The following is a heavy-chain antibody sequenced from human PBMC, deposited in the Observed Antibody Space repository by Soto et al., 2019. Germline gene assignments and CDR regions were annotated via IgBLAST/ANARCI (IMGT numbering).Heavy chain of an antibody. CDR1: GFSLSTTGVG. CDR3: AHRVASGYAFDY. CDR2: IYGDDDK. J-gene: IGHJ4*02. V-gene: IGHV2-5*02. D-gene: IGHD5-12*01. Sequence: QITLKESGPTLVKPTQTLTLTCTFSGFSLSTTGVGVGWIRQPPGKALEWLALIYGDDDKRYSPSLKSRLTITQHTSKNHVVLTLANMHPVDTATYFCAHRVASGYAFDYWGQGNLLTVSS.